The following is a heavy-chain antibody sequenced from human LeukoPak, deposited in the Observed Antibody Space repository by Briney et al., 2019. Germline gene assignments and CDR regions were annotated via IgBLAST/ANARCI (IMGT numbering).Heavy chain of an antibody. Sequence: GASVKVSCKASGYTFTSYAMHWVRQAPGQRLEGMGWINAGNGNTKYSQKFQGRVTITRDTSASTAYMELSSLRSEDTAVYYCARMDYDFSSGFRQDYYYYGMDVWGQGTTVTVSS. J-gene: IGHJ6*02. CDR1: GYTFTSYA. V-gene: IGHV1-3*01. CDR2: INAGNGNT. CDR3: ARMDYDFSSGFRQDYYYYGMDV. D-gene: IGHD3-3*01.